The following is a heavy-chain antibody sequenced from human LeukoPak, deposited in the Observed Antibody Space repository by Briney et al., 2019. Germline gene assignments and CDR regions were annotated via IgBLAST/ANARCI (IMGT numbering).Heavy chain of an antibody. V-gene: IGHV1-69*05. CDR3: ARDADYYGSGSPGTMVDY. CDR2: IIPIFGTA. D-gene: IGHD3-10*01. J-gene: IGHJ4*02. CDR1: GGTFSSYA. Sequence: GASVKVSCKASGGTFSSYAISWVRQAPGQGLEWMGGIIPIFGTANYAQKFQGRVTITTDESTGTAYVELSSLRSEDTAVYYCARDADYYGSGSPGTMVDYWGQGTLVTVSS.